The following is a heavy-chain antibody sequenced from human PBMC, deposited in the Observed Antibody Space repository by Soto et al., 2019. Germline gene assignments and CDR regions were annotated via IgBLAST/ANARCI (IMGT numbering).Heavy chain of an antibody. Sequence: QVQLVQSGAEVKKPGSSVKVSCKASGGTFSSYAISWVRQAPGQGLEWMGGIIPIFGTANYEQKFQGRVTITAYQSTSTEYMELSSLRNEYTAVYYCAKSGGPVALFDYWGQGTLVTVSS. CDR3: AKSGGPVALFDY. D-gene: IGHD6-19*01. CDR1: GGTFSSYA. V-gene: IGHV1-69*01. J-gene: IGHJ4*02. CDR2: IIPIFGTA.